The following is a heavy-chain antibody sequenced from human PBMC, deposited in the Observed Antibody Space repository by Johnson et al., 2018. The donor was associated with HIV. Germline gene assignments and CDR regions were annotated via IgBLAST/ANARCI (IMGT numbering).Heavy chain of an antibody. CDR2: IGSSGSPI. D-gene: IGHD1-26*01. V-gene: IGHV3-11*04. Sequence: QVQLVESGGGLVKPGGSLRLSCAASGFTFSDYYMSWIRQAPGKGLEWISYIGSSGSPIYYEDSVRGRFTISRDNAKNSLYLQMNSLRPEDTAVYCCAKGLSLSGSYSYDAFDIWGQGTMVTVSS. J-gene: IGHJ3*02. CDR3: AKGLSLSGSYSYDAFDI. CDR1: GFTFSDYY.